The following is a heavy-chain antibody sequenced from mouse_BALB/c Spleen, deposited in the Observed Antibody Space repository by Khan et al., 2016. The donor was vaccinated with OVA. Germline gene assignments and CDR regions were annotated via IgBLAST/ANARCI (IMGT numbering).Heavy chain of an antibody. V-gene: IGHV1-77*01. D-gene: IGHD1-2*01. CDR1: GYTFTDYY. CDR3: ARRNYFGYTFAY. J-gene: IGHJ3*01. CDR2: ISPGSGDT. Sequence: QVQLQQSGAELARPGASVKLSCKASGYTFTDYYINWVKQRTGQGLEWIGEISPGSGDTYYNEKFQGKETLTDDKSSSTVDMQLSSLTSEASAVYFCARRNYFGYTFAYWGQGTLVTVSA.